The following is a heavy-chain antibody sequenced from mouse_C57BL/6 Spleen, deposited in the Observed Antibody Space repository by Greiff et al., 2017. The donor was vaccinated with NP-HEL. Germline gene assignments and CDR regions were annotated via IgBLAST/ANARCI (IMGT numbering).Heavy chain of an antibody. J-gene: IGHJ1*03. V-gene: IGHV5-4*01. CDR2: ISDGGSYT. Sequence: DVHLVESGGGLVKPGGSLKLSCAASGFTFSSYAMSWVRQTPEKRLEWVATISDGGSYTYYPDNVKGRFTISRDNAKNNLYLQMSHLKSEDTAMYYCARDYYGGYFDVWGTGTTVTVSS. D-gene: IGHD1-1*01. CDR1: GFTFSSYA. CDR3: ARDYYGGYFDV.